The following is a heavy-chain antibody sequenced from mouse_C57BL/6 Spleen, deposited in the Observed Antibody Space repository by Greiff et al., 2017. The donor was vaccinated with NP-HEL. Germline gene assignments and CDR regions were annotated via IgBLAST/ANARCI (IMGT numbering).Heavy chain of an antibody. J-gene: IGHJ4*01. CDR3: ARPYYYGSSYAMDY. CDR2: IDPSDSET. D-gene: IGHD1-1*01. CDR1: GYTFTSYW. Sequence: VQLQQPGAELVRPGSSVKLSCKASGYTFTSYWMHWVKQRPIQGLEWIGNIDPSDSETHYNQKFKDKATLTVDKSSSTAYMQLSSLTSEDSAVYYCARPYYYGSSYAMDYWGQGTSVTVSS. V-gene: IGHV1-52*01.